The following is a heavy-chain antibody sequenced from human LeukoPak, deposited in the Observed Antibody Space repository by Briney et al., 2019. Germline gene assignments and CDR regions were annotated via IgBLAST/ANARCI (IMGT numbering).Heavy chain of an antibody. Sequence: PGGSLRLSCVASGLNFNSHTMKWVRQAPGKGLEWVSSISSDSNSIYHADSVKGRFTISRDNAKNSLYLQMNSLRAEDTAVYYCARMEKFYYGSGGFSPPLMDVWGRGTTVIVSS. D-gene: IGHD3-10*01. CDR3: ARMEKFYYGSGGFSPPLMDV. CDR1: GLNFNSHT. J-gene: IGHJ6*02. V-gene: IGHV3-21*01. CDR2: ISSDSNSI.